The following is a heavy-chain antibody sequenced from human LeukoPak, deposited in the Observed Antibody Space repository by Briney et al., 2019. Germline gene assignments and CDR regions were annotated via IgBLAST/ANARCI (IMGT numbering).Heavy chain of an antibody. V-gene: IGHV3-30*19. Sequence: PGGSLRLSCAASGFTFSNYGMHWVRQTPGKGLEWVAVISYDGTKKYYADSVKGRFTISRDNSKNTLYLQMNSLRTEDTAVYYCARDGYISRHYFDYWGQGTLVTVSS. CDR3: ARDGYISRHYFDY. J-gene: IGHJ4*02. CDR2: ISYDGTKK. CDR1: GFTFSNYG. D-gene: IGHD5-24*01.